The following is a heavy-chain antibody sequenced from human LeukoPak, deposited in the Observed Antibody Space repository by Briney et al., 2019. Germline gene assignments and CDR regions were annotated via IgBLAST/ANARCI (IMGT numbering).Heavy chain of an antibody. CDR3: ARDARLRGYFDC. V-gene: IGHV3-53*01. CDR1: GVTLSSNY. J-gene: IGHJ4*02. CDR2: IYTAGNT. D-gene: IGHD3-10*01. Sequence: PGGSLRPSCEASGVTLSSNYMSWVRQAAGTGLEWVSIIYTAGNTFYADSVKGRFTISTDNSTNTLYLQMNSLRAEDTALYYCARDARLRGYFDCWGQGTLVTVSS.